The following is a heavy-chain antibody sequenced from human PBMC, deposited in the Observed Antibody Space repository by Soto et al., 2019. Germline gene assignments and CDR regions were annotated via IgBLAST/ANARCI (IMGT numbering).Heavy chain of an antibody. Sequence: GASVKVSCKASGYTFTSYGISWVRQAPGQGLEWMGWISAYNGNTNYAQKLQGRVTMTTDTSTSTAYMELRSLRSDDTAVYYCARVGDFWSGYGKNWFDPWGQGTLVTAPQ. CDR2: ISAYNGNT. V-gene: IGHV1-18*04. CDR1: GYTFTSYG. J-gene: IGHJ5*02. D-gene: IGHD3-3*01. CDR3: ARVGDFWSGYGKNWFDP.